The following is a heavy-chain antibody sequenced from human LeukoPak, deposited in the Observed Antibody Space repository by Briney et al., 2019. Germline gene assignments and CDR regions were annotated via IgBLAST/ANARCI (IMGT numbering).Heavy chain of an antibody. V-gene: IGHV1-2*02. CDR3: ASVSGIAVAGGYWYFDL. J-gene: IGHJ2*01. Sequence: ASVKVSCKASGYTFTGYYMHWVRQAPGQGLEWMGWINPNSGGTNYAQKFQGRVTMTRDTSISTAYMELSRLRSDDTAVYYCASVSGIAVAGGYWYFDLWGRGTLVTVSS. CDR2: INPNSGGT. D-gene: IGHD6-19*01. CDR1: GYTFTGYY.